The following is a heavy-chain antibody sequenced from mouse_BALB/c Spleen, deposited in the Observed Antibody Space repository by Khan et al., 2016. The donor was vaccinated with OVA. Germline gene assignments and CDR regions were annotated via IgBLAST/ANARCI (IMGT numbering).Heavy chain of an antibody. CDR2: IDPANGNT. CDR3: AHSLLLYAMDY. V-gene: IGHV14-3*02. Sequence: VQLQQSGTEFVKPGASVRLSCTASGFNIKNTYIHWVKQRPEQRLEWIGRIDPANGNTKYDPRFQGMASITSDTSYNSAYLQLSSLTSEDTAVYYCAHSLLLYAMDYWGQGTSVTVSS. CDR1: GFNIKNTY. J-gene: IGHJ4*01. D-gene: IGHD1-2*01.